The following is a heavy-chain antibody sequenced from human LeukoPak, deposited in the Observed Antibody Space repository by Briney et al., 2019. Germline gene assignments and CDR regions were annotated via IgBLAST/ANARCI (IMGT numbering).Heavy chain of an antibody. Sequence: PGGSLRLSCAASGFTFSSYAMSWVGQAPGKGLEWVSAISGSGGSTYYADSVKGRFTISRDNSKNTLYLQMNSLRAEDTAVYYCAKDPSYYDSSGYRWGQGTLVTVSS. D-gene: IGHD3-22*01. CDR2: ISGSGGST. CDR1: GFTFSSYA. J-gene: IGHJ4*02. V-gene: IGHV3-23*01. CDR3: AKDPSYYDSSGYR.